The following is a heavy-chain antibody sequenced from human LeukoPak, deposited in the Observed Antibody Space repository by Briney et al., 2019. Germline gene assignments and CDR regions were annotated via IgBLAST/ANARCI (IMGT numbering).Heavy chain of an antibody. CDR3: ARQGSGFAPKYYYYMDV. D-gene: IGHD3-10*01. J-gene: IGHJ6*03. CDR2: IYTSGST. V-gene: IGHV4-4*07. Sequence: PSETLSLTCTVSGGSISSYYWSWIRQPAGKGLEWIGRIYTSGSTNYNPSLKSRVTMSVDTSKNQFSLKLSSVTAADTAVYYCARQGSGFAPKYYYYMDVWGKGTTVTVSS. CDR1: GGSISSYY.